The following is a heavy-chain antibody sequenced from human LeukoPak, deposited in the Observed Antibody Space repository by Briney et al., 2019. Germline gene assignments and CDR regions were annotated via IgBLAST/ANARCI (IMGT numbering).Heavy chain of an antibody. Sequence: GGSLRLSCAASGFTFSSDEMNWVRQAPGKGLEWVSYINSGGSTIYYADSVKGRFTISRDNAENSLYLQMNSLRAEDTAVYYCARGGYISYWGQGTLVTVSS. CDR2: INSGGSTI. D-gene: IGHD5-24*01. J-gene: IGHJ4*02. CDR1: GFTFSSDE. V-gene: IGHV3-48*03. CDR3: ARGGYISY.